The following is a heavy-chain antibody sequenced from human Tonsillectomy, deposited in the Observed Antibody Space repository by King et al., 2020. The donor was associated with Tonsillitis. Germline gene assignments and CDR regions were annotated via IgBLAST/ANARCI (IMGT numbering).Heavy chain of an antibody. CDR1: GFTFSSYS. D-gene: IGHD3-10*01. Sequence: VQLVESGGGLVQPGGSLRLSCAASGFTFSSYSMNWVRQAPGKGLEWVSYIRSSGSTIYYVDSVKGRFTISRDNAKNSLSLQMNSLRAEDMAVYYCARGYYGNSGGAFDIWGQGTMVTVSS. J-gene: IGHJ3*02. CDR3: ARGYYGNSGGAFDI. CDR2: IRSSGSTI. V-gene: IGHV3-48*01.